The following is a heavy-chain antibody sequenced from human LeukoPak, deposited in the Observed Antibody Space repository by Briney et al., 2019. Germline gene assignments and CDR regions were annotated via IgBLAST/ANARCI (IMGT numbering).Heavy chain of an antibody. V-gene: IGHV1-46*01. CDR1: GYTFTSYY. D-gene: IGHD3-10*01. J-gene: IGHJ4*02. CDR2: INPSGGST. Sequence: ASVKVSCKASGYTFTSYYMHWVRQAPGQGLEWMGIINPSGGSTSYAQKFQGRVTMTRDMSTSTVYMELSSLRSEDTAVYYCARDLEGTPFDYWGQGTLVTVSS. CDR3: ARDLEGTPFDY.